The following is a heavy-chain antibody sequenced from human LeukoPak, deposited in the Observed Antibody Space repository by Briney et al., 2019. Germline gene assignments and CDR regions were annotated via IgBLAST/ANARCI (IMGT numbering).Heavy chain of an antibody. CDR1: GGSISSYY. J-gene: IGHJ6*03. V-gene: IGHV4-59*01. CDR3: ARWYYYGSGSYYTPYYYMDV. Sequence: SETLSLTCTVSGGSISSYYWSWIRQPPGKGLEWIGYIYYSGSTNYNPSLKSRVTISVDTSKNQFSLKLSSVTAADTAVYYCARWYYYGSGSYYTPYYYMDVWGKGTTVTISS. D-gene: IGHD3-10*01. CDR2: IYYSGST.